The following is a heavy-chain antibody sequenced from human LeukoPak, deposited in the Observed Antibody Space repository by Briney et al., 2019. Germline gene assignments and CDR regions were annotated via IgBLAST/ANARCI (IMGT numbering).Heavy chain of an antibody. CDR2: INPNSGGT. J-gene: IGHJ5*02. V-gene: IGHV1-2*02. CDR3: ARDPDCSSTSCYTGGFWGPRKPYNWFDP. Sequence: ASVKVSCKASGYTLTGYYMHWVRQAPGQGLEWMGWINPNSGGTNYAQKFQGRVTMTRDTSISTAYMELSRLRSDDTAVYYCARDPDCSSTSCYTGGFWGPRKPYNWFDPWGQGTLVTVSS. CDR1: GYTLTGYY. D-gene: IGHD2-2*02.